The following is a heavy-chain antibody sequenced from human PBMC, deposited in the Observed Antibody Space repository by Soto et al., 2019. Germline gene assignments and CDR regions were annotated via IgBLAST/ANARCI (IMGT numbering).Heavy chain of an antibody. CDR3: ARGDIPQWLVLNSFDI. D-gene: IGHD6-19*01. V-gene: IGHV1-69*01. CDR1: GGTFSSYA. CDR2: IIPIFGTA. J-gene: IGHJ3*02. Sequence: QVQLVQSGAEVKKPGSSVKVSCKASGGTFSSYAISWVRQAPGQGLEWMGGIIPIFGTANYAQKFQGRVTITADDSTSTAYKVLSSLRSEDTAVYYCARGDIPQWLVLNSFDIWGQGTMVTVSS.